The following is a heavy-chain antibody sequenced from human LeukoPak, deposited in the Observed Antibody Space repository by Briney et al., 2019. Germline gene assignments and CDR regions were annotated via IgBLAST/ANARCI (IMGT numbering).Heavy chain of an antibody. V-gene: IGHV3-11*01. D-gene: IGHD3-16*01. J-gene: IGHJ4*02. CDR3: AKAGIYDYVWGSYLVD. CDR2: ISSSGSTI. CDR1: GFTFSDYY. Sequence: GGSLRLSCAASGFTFSDYYMSWIRQAPGKGLEWVSYISSSGSTIYYADSVKGRFTISRDNAKNSLYLQMNSLRAEDTAVYYCAKAGIYDYVWGSYLVDWGQGILVTVSS.